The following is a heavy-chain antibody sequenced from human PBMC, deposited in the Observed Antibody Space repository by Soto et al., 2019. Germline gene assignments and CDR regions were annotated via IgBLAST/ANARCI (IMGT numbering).Heavy chain of an antibody. Sequence: EVQLLVSGGGLIQPGGSLRLSCAASGFTVSSTYLTWVRQAPGKGLEWVAILYTGTDTVYADSVKGRFTISRDSSKNTFYLQTHSLTAEDTAMYFCARSHYTGTYSGRFLDYWGQGSLVTFSS. CDR3: ARSHYTGTYSGRFLDY. V-gene: IGHV3-53*01. J-gene: IGHJ4*02. CDR2: LYTGTDT. D-gene: IGHD1-26*01. CDR1: GFTVSSTY.